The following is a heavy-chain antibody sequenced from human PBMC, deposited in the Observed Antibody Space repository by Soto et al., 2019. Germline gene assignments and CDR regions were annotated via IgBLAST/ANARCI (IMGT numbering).Heavy chain of an antibody. D-gene: IGHD6-13*01. J-gene: IGHJ4*02. CDR3: ARGDRSGDSSSWPPPSPEGY. CDR2: ISSSSSYI. V-gene: IGHV3-21*01. CDR1: GFTFSSYS. Sequence: GGSLRLSCAASGFTFSSYSMNWVRQAPGKRLEWVSSISSSSSYIYYADSVKGRFTISRDNAKNSLYLQMNSLRAEDTAVYYCARGDRSGDSSSWPPPSPEGYWGQGTLVTVSS.